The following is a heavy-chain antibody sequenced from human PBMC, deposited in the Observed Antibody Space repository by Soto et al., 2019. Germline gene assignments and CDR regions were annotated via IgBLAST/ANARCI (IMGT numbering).Heavy chain of an antibody. CDR3: ACDFTRQGYGFDV. V-gene: IGHV1-2*02. D-gene: IGHD3-10*01. CDR2: INPNSGGP. CDR1: GYTFTSAY. J-gene: IGHJ6*02. Sequence: ASVKVSCKASGYTFTSAYIHWVRQAPGQGLEWMGCINPNSGGPDFAQRFRGRVTVTRDKSINTVYMELNKLRSDDTAVYYCACDFTRQGYGFDVWGQGTAVTVSS.